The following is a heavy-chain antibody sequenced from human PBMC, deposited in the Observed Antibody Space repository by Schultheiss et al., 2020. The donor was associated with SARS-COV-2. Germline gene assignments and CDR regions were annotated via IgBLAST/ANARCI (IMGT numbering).Heavy chain of an antibody. D-gene: IGHD3-3*01. CDR1: GGSISSYY. Sequence: SETLSLTCTVSGGSISSYYWSWIRQPPGKGLEWIGEINHSGSTNYNPSLKSRVTISVDTSKNQFSLKLSSVTAADTAVYYCARQLRFLEYYYYYYMDVWGKGTTVTVSS. J-gene: IGHJ6*03. V-gene: IGHV4-34*01. CDR2: INHSGST. CDR3: ARQLRFLEYYYYYYMDV.